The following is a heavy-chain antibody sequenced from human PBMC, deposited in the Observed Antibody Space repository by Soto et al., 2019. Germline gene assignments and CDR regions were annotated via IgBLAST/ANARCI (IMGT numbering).Heavy chain of an antibody. CDR2: RWYDGSNK. J-gene: IGHJ4*02. Sequence: WGSLRLSCAASGFTFSSYGMHWVRQAPGKGLEWVAVRWYDGSNKYYADSVKGRFTISRDNSKNTLYLQMNSLRAEDTAVYYCARAQYSSSPFDYWGQGTLVTVSS. CDR3: ARAQYSSSPFDY. D-gene: IGHD6-6*01. CDR1: GFTFSSYG. V-gene: IGHV3-33*01.